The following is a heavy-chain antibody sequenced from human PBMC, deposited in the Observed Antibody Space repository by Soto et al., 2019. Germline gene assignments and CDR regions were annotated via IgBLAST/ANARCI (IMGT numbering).Heavy chain of an antibody. J-gene: IGHJ4*02. CDR2: IYPDDSDT. D-gene: IGHD3-9*01. CDR1: GYSFPTYW. V-gene: IGHV5-51*01. Sequence: EVQLVQSGAEVKKPGESLKISCEGSGYSFPTYWIGWVRQMPGKGLEWMGIIYPDDSDTRYNPSFQGQVTISADKAISTAYLQWSSLKASDTAIYYCARHEVHNDILTGYYRLTYWGQGTLVTVSS. CDR3: ARHEVHNDILTGYYRLTY.